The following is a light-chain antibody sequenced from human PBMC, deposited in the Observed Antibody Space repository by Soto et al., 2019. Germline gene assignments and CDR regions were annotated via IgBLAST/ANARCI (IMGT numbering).Light chain of an antibody. J-gene: IGKJ1*01. Sequence: EIVMTQSPATLSVSQGERATLSCRVSQSVSSNLAWYQQKPGQAPRLLIYGASTRATGIPARFSGSGSGTEFTLTISSLQSEDFAVYYCQQYNNWPPWTFGQGTKVDI. CDR3: QQYNNWPPWT. CDR1: QSVSSN. CDR2: GAS. V-gene: IGKV3-15*01.